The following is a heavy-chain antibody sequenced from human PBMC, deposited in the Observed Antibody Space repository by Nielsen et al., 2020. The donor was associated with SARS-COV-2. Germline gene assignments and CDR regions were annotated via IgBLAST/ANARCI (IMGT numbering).Heavy chain of an antibody. Sequence: WIRQPPGKGLEWVAVISYDGSNKYYADSVKGRFTISRDNSKNTLYLQMNSLGAEDTAVYYCARADYGSGSFYYYYYGMDVWGQGTTVTVSS. J-gene: IGHJ6*02. CDR3: ARADYGSGSFYYYYYGMDV. V-gene: IGHV3-30-3*01. CDR2: ISYDGSNK. D-gene: IGHD3-10*01.